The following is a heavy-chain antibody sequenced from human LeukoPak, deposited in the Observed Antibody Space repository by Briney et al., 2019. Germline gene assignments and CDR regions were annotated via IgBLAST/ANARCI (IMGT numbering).Heavy chain of an antibody. CDR1: GGSFSGYY. CDR3: ARGWDSSSWYEVFDH. V-gene: IGHV4-34*01. J-gene: IGHJ4*02. CDR2: TNHSGST. D-gene: IGHD6-13*01. Sequence: PSETLSLTCAVYGGSFSGYYWSWIRQPPGKGLEWIGETNHSGSTNYNPSLKSRVTISVDTSKNQFSLKLSSVTAADTAVYYCARGWDSSSWYEVFDHWGQGTLVTVSS.